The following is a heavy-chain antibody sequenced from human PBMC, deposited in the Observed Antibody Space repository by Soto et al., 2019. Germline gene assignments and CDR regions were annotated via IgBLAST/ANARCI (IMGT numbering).Heavy chain of an antibody. CDR3: AGAGGLGAVAVDC. Sequence: QLQLQESGSGLVKPSQTLSLTCAVSGGSISSGGYSWSWIRQPPGKGLEWIGYIYHSGSTYYNPSLERRVTISVDRSKNKFSLKLNSVTAADTAVYYCAGAGGLGAVAVDCWGQGTLVTVSS. V-gene: IGHV4-30-2*01. CDR2: IYHSGST. J-gene: IGHJ4*02. D-gene: IGHD6-19*01. CDR1: GGSISSGGYS.